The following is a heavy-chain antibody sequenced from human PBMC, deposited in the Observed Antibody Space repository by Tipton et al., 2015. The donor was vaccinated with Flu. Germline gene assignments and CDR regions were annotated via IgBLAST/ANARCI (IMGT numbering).Heavy chain of an antibody. CDR2: IYYSGST. J-gene: IGHJ5*02. Sequence: TLSLTCTVSGGSISSYYWSWIRQPPGKGLEWIGYIYYSGSTNYNPSLKSRVTISVDTSKNQFSLKLSSVTAADTAVYYCARWGYSSGPHNWFDPWGQGTLVTVSS. V-gene: IGHV4-59*01. CDR1: GGSISSYY. CDR3: ARWGYSSGPHNWFDP. D-gene: IGHD6-19*01.